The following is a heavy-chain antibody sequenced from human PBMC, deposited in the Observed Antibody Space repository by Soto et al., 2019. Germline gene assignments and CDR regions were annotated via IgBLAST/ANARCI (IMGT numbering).Heavy chain of an antibody. CDR3: ARTLGYIWKYQFDC. V-gene: IGHV1-69*13. CDR2: IIPIFGTA. D-gene: IGHD1-7*01. Sequence: SVKVSCKATGGTFSSYAISWVRQAPGQGREWMGGIIPIFGTASYAQKCQGRVTITAEESMSTAYMELSSLRSEDTAVYYCARTLGYIWKYQFDCWGQGTLVTVSS. CDR1: GGTFSSYA. J-gene: IGHJ4*02.